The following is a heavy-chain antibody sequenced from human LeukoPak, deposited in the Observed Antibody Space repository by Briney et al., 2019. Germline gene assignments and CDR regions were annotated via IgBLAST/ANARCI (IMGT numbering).Heavy chain of an antibody. D-gene: IGHD3-3*01. Sequence: SETLSLTCTVSGGSISSYYWSWIRQPPGKGLEWIGYIYYSGSTNYNPSLKSRVTISVDTSKNQFSLKLGSVTAADTAVYYCARGLRFLEWGTYYYYYYMDVWGKGTTVTVSS. CDR3: ARGLRFLEWGTYYYYYYMDV. CDR1: GGSISSYY. CDR2: IYYSGST. J-gene: IGHJ6*03. V-gene: IGHV4-59*01.